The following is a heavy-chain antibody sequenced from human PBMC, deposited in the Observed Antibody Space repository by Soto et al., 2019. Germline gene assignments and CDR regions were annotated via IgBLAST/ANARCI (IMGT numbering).Heavy chain of an antibody. CDR3: ARRSYCDGDCTRRPYDYYGMDV. D-gene: IGHD2-21*02. Sequence: EVQLVQSGAEVKKPGESLKISCKGYGYSFTSYWIVWVRQMPGKGLEWMGIIYPGDPETRYSPSLQGQVTMSADKSTSTAYLQWSSLKASDTAMYYCARRSYCDGDCTRRPYDYYGMDVWGQGTTVTVSS. V-gene: IGHV5-51*01. CDR2: IYPGDPET. J-gene: IGHJ6*02. CDR1: GYSFTSYW.